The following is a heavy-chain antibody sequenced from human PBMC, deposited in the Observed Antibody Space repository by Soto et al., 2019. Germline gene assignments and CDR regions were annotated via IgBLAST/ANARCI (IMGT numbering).Heavy chain of an antibody. Sequence: QVQLVESGGGVVQPGRSLRLSCAASGFTFSSYGMHWVRQAPGKGLEWVAVISYDGSNKYYADSVKGRFTISRDNSKNTLYLQMNSLRAEDTDVYYCAKSRTVTTYYYYGMDVWGQGTTVTVSS. CDR2: ISYDGSNK. CDR3: AKSRTVTTYYYYGMDV. D-gene: IGHD4-4*01. CDR1: GFTFSSYG. V-gene: IGHV3-30*18. J-gene: IGHJ6*02.